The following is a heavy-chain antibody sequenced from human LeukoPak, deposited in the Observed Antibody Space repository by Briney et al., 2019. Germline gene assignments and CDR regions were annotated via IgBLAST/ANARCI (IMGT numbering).Heavy chain of an antibody. CDR1: AGSISSSSYY. CDR2: IYYSGST. V-gene: IGHV4-39*01. CDR3: ARLADYDFWSGYYFPDY. D-gene: IGHD3-3*01. J-gene: IGHJ4*02. Sequence: SETLSLTCTVSAGSISSSSYYWGWIRQPPGKGLEWIGSIYYSGSTYYNPSLKSRVTISVGTSKNQFSLKLSSVTAADTAVYYCARLADYDFWSGYYFPDYWGQGTLVTVSS.